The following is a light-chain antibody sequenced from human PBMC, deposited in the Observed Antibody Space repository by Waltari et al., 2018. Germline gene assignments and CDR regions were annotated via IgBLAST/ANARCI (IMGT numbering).Light chain of an antibody. Sequence: ILLTQSPATLSVSPGERATLSCRASQNIDTRLAWYQHKPGQAPRLLIYGASTRAAGIPARFSGSGFGTVFSLTINILQSEDFAVYYCQQYLQWPPAITFGPGTRLDFK. CDR2: GAS. CDR3: QQYLQWPPAIT. J-gene: IGKJ5*01. CDR1: QNIDTR. V-gene: IGKV3-15*01.